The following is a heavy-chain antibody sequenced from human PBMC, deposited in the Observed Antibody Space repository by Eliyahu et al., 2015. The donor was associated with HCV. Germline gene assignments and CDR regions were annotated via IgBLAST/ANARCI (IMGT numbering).Heavy chain of an antibody. CDR1: GYTFTSYG. J-gene: IGHJ1*01. Sequence: QVQLVQSGAEVKKPGASVKVSCKASGYTFTSYGISWXRQAPGQGLEWIGWISAYNGNTNYAQKLQGRVTMTTDTSTSTAYMELRSLRSDDTAVYYCAKTPYGDYGYEYFQHWGQGTLVTVSS. CDR2: ISAYNGNT. D-gene: IGHD4-17*01. V-gene: IGHV1-18*01. CDR3: AKTPYGDYGYEYFQH.